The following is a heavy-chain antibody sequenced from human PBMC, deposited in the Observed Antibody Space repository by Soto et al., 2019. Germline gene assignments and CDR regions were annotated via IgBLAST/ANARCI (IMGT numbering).Heavy chain of an antibody. CDR1: GFTFQNYH. J-gene: IGHJ4*02. Sequence: QVQLVQSGAEVKEPGASVKVSCKASGFTFQNYHMQWVRQAPGQGLEWMGIIHPSGDTTTYAQNFQGRLAMTRDTSTSTAYMELSSLTSEDTAVYYCAKDLWGSWTVDYWGQGTLITVSS. CDR2: IHPSGDTT. CDR3: AKDLWGSWTVDY. D-gene: IGHD3-16*01. V-gene: IGHV1-46*02.